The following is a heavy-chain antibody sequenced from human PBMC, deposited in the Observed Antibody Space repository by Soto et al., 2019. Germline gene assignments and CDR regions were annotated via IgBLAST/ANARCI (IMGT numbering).Heavy chain of an antibody. J-gene: IGHJ4*02. CDR1: GGSIRSYY. Sequence: SETLSLTCSVSGGSIRSYYWSWIRQSPEKGLEWIGYFYHSGNSNYNPSLKSRVTISVDTSKNQLSLSLRSVTAADTAVYFCARDRGIAARRGFDYWGQGTLVTVSS. V-gene: IGHV4-59*01. CDR3: ARDRGIAARRGFDY. D-gene: IGHD6-6*01. CDR2: FYHSGNS.